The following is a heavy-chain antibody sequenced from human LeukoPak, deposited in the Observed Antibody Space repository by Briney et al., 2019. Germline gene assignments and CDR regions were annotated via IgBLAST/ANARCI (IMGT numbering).Heavy chain of an antibody. CDR3: AREMYYYDSSGYYYVNDY. Sequence: SETLSLTCTVSGGSISSYYWSWIRQPPGKGLEWIGYIYYSGSTNYNPSLKSRVTISVDTSKNQFSLKLSSVTAADTAVYYCAREMYYYDSSGYYYVNDYWGQGTLVTVSP. CDR1: GGSISSYY. D-gene: IGHD3-22*01. CDR2: IYYSGST. V-gene: IGHV4-59*01. J-gene: IGHJ4*02.